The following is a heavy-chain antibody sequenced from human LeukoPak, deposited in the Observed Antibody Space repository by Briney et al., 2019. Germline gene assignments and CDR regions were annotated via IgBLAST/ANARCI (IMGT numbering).Heavy chain of an antibody. CDR2: IKYDGSKI. CDR3: ATDGIPSATALAS. Sequence: SGGSLSLSCETSGFTFSHYGIHWVRQVPGMGLEWVAFIKYDGSKIYYAESVQGRFTISRDNSKNNLFLQMTRMRPQDTAVYYCATDGIPSATALASWGQGTLVTVSS. V-gene: IGHV3-30*02. CDR1: GFTFSHYG. J-gene: IGHJ4*02. D-gene: IGHD2/OR15-2a*01.